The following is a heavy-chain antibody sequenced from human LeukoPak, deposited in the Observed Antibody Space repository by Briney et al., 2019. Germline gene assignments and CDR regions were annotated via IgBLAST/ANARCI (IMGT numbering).Heavy chain of an antibody. CDR2: IIPIFGTA. Sequence: SVKVSCKASGGTFSSYAISWVRQAPGQGLGWMGGIIPIFGTANYAQKFQGRVTITTDESTSTAYMGLSSLRSEDTAVYYCARTLVGATNGYMDVWGKGTTVTVSS. V-gene: IGHV1-69*05. D-gene: IGHD1-26*01. J-gene: IGHJ6*03. CDR3: ARTLVGATNGYMDV. CDR1: GGTFSSYA.